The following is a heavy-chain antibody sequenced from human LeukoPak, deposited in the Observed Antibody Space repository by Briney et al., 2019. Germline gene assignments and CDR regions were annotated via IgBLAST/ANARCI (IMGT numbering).Heavy chain of an antibody. CDR1: GYTFASYW. CDR2: IDPGDSDT. CDR3: ARLVVVGESWFDP. Sequence: GESLKISCKGSGYTFASYWIGWVRQMPGKGLEWMGIIDPGDSDTRYSPSFQGQVTISADKSISTAYLQWSSLKASDIAMYYCARLVVVGESWFDPWGQGTLVTVSS. J-gene: IGHJ5*02. V-gene: IGHV5-51*01. D-gene: IGHD2-15*01.